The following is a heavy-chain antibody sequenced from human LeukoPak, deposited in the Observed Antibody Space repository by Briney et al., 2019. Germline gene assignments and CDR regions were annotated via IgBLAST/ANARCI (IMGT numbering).Heavy chain of an antibody. D-gene: IGHD3-3*01. V-gene: IGHV4-4*07. CDR2: IYTSGST. J-gene: IGHJ4*02. CDR1: GGSISSYY. CDR3: ARGCYDFWSGLYYFDY. Sequence: SETLSLTCTVSGGSISSYYWSWIRQPAGKGLEWIGRIYTSGSTNYNPSLKSRVTLSVDTSKNQFSLKLSSVTAADTAVYYCARGCYDFWSGLYYFDYWGQGTLVTVSS.